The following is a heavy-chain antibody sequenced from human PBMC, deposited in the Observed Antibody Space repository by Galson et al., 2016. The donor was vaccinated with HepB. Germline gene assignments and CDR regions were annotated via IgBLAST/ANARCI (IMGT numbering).Heavy chain of an antibody. CDR3: AREWESSTGWKPGY. CDR1: GFSFSDYA. D-gene: IGHD2-8*02. V-gene: IGHV3-23*01. Sequence: SLRLSCAVSGFSFSDYAMSWVRQGPGKRLEWVSTISSDGDNKHYLDSVKGRFTVSRDNSKNTLYLQMNSLRAEDTAVYYCAREWESSTGWKPGYWGPGTLVTVSS. CDR2: ISSDGDNK. J-gene: IGHJ4*02.